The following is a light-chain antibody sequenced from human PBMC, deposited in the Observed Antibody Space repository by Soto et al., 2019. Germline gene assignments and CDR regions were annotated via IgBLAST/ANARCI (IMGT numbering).Light chain of an antibody. V-gene: IGLV2-14*01. J-gene: IGLJ2*01. CDR1: SSDVGGYNY. CDR2: EVN. CDR3: SSYASSNTGL. Sequence: QSALTQPASVSGSPGQSITISCTGTSSDVGGYNYVSWYEQHPGKAPKLMIYEVNNRPSGVSSRFSGYKSGNTASLTISGLQAEDEADYYCSSYASSNTGLFGGGNKVTVL.